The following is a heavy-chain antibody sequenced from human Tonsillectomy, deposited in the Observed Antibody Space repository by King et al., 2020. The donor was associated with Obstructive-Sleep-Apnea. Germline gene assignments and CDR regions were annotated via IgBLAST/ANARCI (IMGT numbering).Heavy chain of an antibody. CDR2: IIPIFGTA. J-gene: IGHJ4*02. CDR1: GGTFSSYA. V-gene: IGHV1-69*01. CDR3: ARDRTTVTTGGYYFDY. D-gene: IGHD4-17*01. Sequence: VQLVESGAEVKKPGSSVKVSCKASGGTFSSYAISWVRQAPGQGLEWMGGIIPIFGTANYAQKFQGRVTITADESTSTAYMELSSLRSEDTAVYYCARDRTTVTTGGYYFDYWGQGNLVTVSS.